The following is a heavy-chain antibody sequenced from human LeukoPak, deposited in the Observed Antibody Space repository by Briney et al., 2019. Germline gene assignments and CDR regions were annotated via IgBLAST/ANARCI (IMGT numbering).Heavy chain of an antibody. CDR1: GGSISSSSYY. CDR2: IYYSGST. CDR3: ARDENGYVWGSFRA. Sequence: KASETLSLTCTVSGGSISSSSYYWGWIRQPPGKGLEWIGSIYYSGSTYYNPSLKSRVTMSIDTSKNQFSLNLISVTAADTAVYYCARDENGYVWGSFRAWGQGTLVTVSS. D-gene: IGHD3-16*02. J-gene: IGHJ5*02. V-gene: IGHV4-39*07.